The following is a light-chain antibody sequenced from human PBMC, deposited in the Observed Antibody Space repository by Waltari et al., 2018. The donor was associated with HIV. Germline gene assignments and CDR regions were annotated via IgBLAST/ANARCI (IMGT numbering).Light chain of an antibody. V-gene: IGLV2-11*01. CDR3: CSYAGSYTVV. CDR2: DVS. Sequence: QSALTQPRSVSGSPGQSVTISCTGTSSDVGGYNYVSWYQQHPGKAPKLMIYDVSKRPSGVPDRCSGSKSGNTAAPTISGRQAEDEADYYCCSYAGSYTVVFGGGTKLTVL. CDR1: SSDVGGYNY. J-gene: IGLJ3*02.